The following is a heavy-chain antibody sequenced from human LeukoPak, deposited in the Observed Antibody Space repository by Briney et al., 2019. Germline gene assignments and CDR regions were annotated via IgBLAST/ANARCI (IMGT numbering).Heavy chain of an antibody. D-gene: IGHD6-13*01. V-gene: IGHV3-21*01. Sequence: PGRSLRLSCAASGFTFSSYSMNWVRQAPGKGLEWVSSISSSSSYIYYADSVKGRFTISRDNAKNSLYLQMNSLRAEDTAVYYCARAQYSSSWYGPFDPWGQGTLVTVSS. CDR2: ISSSSSYI. CDR1: GFTFSSYS. J-gene: IGHJ5*02. CDR3: ARAQYSSSWYGPFDP.